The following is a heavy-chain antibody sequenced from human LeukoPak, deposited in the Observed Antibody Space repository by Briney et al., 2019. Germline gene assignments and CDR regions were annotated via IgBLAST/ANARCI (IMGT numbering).Heavy chain of an antibody. D-gene: IGHD3-22*01. CDR1: GFTVSTDH. J-gene: IGHJ4*02. V-gene: IGHV3-23*01. CDR3: AKDRTSGYYYVMYFDY. CDR2: ISNNGDST. Sequence: PGGSLRLSCAASGFTVSTDHMSWVRQAPGKGLEWVSAISNNGDSTYYADSVKGRFTISRDNSKNTLYLQMNSLRAEDTAVYYCAKDRTSGYYYVMYFDYWGQGTLVTVSS.